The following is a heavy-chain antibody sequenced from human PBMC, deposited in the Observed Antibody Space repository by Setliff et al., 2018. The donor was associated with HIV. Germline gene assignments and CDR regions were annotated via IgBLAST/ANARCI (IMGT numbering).Heavy chain of an antibody. CDR1: GGSISSGEYY. J-gene: IGHJ5*02. D-gene: IGHD6-13*01. Sequence: SETLSLTCTVSGGSISSGEYYWSWVRQPPGKGLEWIGEIYHSGSANYNPSLKSRVIISIDKSKNKFSLKVSSVTAADTAVYYCARILVAAAGTGFDPWGQGILVTVSS. CDR2: IYHSGSA. CDR3: ARILVAAAGTGFDP. V-gene: IGHV4-4*02.